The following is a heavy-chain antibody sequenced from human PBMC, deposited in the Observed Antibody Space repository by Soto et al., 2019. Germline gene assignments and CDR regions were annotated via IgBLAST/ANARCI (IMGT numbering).Heavy chain of an antibody. CDR1: GYTFTSYG. Sequence: QVQLVQSGAEVKKPGASVKVSCKASGYTFTSYGISSVRQAPGQGLEWLGWISAYNGNTNYAQKLQGIVTMTTDTSTSTAYMELRSLRSDDTAVYYCAREQGGYDGRSDFDYWGQGTLVTVSS. CDR2: ISAYNGNT. V-gene: IGHV1-18*01. CDR3: AREQGGYDGRSDFDY. D-gene: IGHD5-12*01. J-gene: IGHJ4*02.